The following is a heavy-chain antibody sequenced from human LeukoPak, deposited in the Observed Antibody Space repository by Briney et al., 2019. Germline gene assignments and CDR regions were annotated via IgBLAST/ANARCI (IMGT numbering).Heavy chain of an antibody. CDR3: ARLSRAAPAVTAIDY. CDR1: GYSFTTYW. CDR2: IYPGDSDT. D-gene: IGHD3-10*01. V-gene: IGHV5-51*01. J-gene: IGHJ4*02. Sequence: GESLKISCKGSGYSFTTYWIGWVRPLPGKGLACMGIIYPGDSDTRYSPSFQGQVTISADKSISTAYLQSSSLKASDTAMYYCARLSRAAPAVTAIDYWGQGTVVTVSS.